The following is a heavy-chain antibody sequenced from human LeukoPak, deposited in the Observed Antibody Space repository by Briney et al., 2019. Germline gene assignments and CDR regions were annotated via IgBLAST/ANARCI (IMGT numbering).Heavy chain of an antibody. CDR1: GGSISSYY. J-gene: IGHJ4*02. Sequence: SETLSLTCTVSGGSISSYYWSWIRQPPGKGLEWIGYIYYSGSTNYNPSLKSRVTISVDTSKNQFSLKLSSVTAADTAVYYCARPGYRFGQFDSWGQGTLVTVSS. CDR3: ARPGYRFGQFDS. CDR2: IYYSGST. V-gene: IGHV4-59*01. D-gene: IGHD5-12*01.